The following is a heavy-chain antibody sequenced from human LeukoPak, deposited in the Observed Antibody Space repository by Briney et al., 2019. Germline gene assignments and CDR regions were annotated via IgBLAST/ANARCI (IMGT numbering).Heavy chain of an antibody. J-gene: IGHJ4*02. Sequence: GGSLRLSCAASGFTFSSYAMSWVRQAPGKGLEWVSAISGSGGSTYYADSVKGRFTISRDNSKNTLYLQMNSLRAEDTAVYYCGTPMYGGSGWYTLDYWGQGTLVTVSS. CDR2: ISGSGGST. CDR1: GFTFSSYA. V-gene: IGHV3-23*01. D-gene: IGHD6-19*01. CDR3: GTPMYGGSGWYTLDY.